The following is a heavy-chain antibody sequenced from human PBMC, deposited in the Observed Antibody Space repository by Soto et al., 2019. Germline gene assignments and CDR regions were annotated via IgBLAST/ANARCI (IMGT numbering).Heavy chain of an antibody. D-gene: IGHD6-13*01. CDR2: ISSSSSYT. V-gene: IGHV3-11*06. CDR3: ARVGDIGIAAAGPFDY. Sequence: GGSLRLSCAASGFTFSDYYMSWIRQAPGKGLEWVSYISSSSSYTNYADSVKGRFTISRDNAKNSLYLQMNSLRAEDTAVYYCARVGDIGIAAAGPFDYWGQGTLVTVSS. CDR1: GFTFSDYY. J-gene: IGHJ4*02.